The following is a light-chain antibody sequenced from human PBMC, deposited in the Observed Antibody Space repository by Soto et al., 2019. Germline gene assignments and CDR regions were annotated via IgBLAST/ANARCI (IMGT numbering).Light chain of an antibody. Sequence: DIQMTQSPSALSASVGDSVPIKFRASETLSRYQNWYQHKPGEAPKLLIYLASSLQSGVPTRFSGSGSGPDFTLTISSLQPEDFATYYCQQSYSSPPTFGQGTKVDIK. J-gene: IGKJ1*01. CDR2: LAS. V-gene: IGKV1-39*01. CDR1: ETLSRY. CDR3: QQSYSSPPT.